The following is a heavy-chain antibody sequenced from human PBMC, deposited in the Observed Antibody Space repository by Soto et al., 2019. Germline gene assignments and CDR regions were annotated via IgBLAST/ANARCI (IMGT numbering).Heavy chain of an antibody. V-gene: IGHV3-33*01. J-gene: IGHJ4*02. D-gene: IGHD3-9*01. CDR3: ARDLKREYYDILTGPVDY. CDR1: GFTFSSYG. Sequence: GGSLRLSCAASGFTFSSYGMHWVRQAPGKGLEWVAVIWYDGSNKYYADSVKGRFTISRDNSKNTLYLQMNSLRAEDTAVYYCARDLKREYYDILTGPVDYWGQGTLVTVS. CDR2: IWYDGSNK.